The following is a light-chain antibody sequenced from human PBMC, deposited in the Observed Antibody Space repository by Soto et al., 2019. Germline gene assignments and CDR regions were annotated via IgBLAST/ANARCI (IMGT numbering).Light chain of an antibody. CDR3: YSYAGSSYV. V-gene: IGLV2-11*01. CDR2: DVS. Sequence: QSAPTQPRSVSGSPGQSVTISCTGTSSDVGGYNYVSWYQQHPGKAPKLMIYDVSKRPSGVPDRFSGSKSGNTASLTISGLQAEEEADYYCYSYAGSSYVFGTGTKVTVL. CDR1: SSDVGGYNY. J-gene: IGLJ1*01.